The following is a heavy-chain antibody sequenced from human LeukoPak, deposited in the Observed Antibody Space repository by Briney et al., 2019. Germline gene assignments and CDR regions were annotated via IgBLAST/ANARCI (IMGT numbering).Heavy chain of an antibody. CDR3: AKDAQRGSDYSNSLEY. J-gene: IGHJ4*02. D-gene: IGHD4-11*01. CDR1: GLTFSHYG. V-gene: IGHV3-33*06. Sequence: PGRSLRLSCAASGLTFSHYGFHWVRQAPGKGLEWVAVIWSDGTNQFYADSVKGRFTISRDYSQKTVYLEMHSLRTEDTAMYYCAKDAQRGSDYSNSLEYWGPGTLVTVSS. CDR2: IWSDGTNQ.